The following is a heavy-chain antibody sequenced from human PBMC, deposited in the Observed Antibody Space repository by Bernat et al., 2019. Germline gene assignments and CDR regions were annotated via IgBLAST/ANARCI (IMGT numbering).Heavy chain of an antibody. CDR3: ARDRFLMEYSSSADAFDI. CDR2: ISYDGSNK. D-gene: IGHD6-6*01. J-gene: IGHJ3*02. V-gene: IGHV3-30-3*01. Sequence: QVQLVESGGGVVQPGRSLRLSCAASGFTFSSYAMHWVRQAPGKGLEWVAVISYDGSNKYYADSVKGRFTISRDNSKNTLYPQMNSLRAEDTAVYYCARDRFLMEYSSSADAFDIWGQGTMVTVSS. CDR1: GFTFSSYA.